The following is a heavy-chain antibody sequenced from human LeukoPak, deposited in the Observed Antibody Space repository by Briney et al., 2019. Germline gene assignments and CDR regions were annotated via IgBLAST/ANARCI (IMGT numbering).Heavy chain of an antibody. V-gene: IGHV1-69*05. CDR2: IIPIFGTA. J-gene: IGHJ4*02. D-gene: IGHD3-22*01. CDR3: ASGRYYYDSSGSHPFDY. Sequence: SVKVSCKASGGTFSSYAISWVRQAPGQGLGWMGGIIPIFGTANYAQKFQGRVTITTDESTSTAYMELSSLRSEDTAVCYCASGRYYYDSSGSHPFDYWGQGTLVTVSS. CDR1: GGTFSSYA.